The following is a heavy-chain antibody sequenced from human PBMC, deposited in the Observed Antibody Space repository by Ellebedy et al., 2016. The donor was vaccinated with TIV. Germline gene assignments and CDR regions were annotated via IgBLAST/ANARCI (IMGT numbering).Heavy chain of an antibody. Sequence: GGSLRLSCAASGFTFSSYGMHWVRQAPGKGLEWVAVISYDGSNKYYADSVKGRFTISRDNSKNTLYLQMTRLRAEDTAVYYGAKDSPSYGHAFDIWGQGTMVTVSS. D-gene: IGHD5-18*01. J-gene: IGHJ3*02. CDR1: GFTFSSYG. V-gene: IGHV3-30*18. CDR3: AKDSPSYGHAFDI. CDR2: ISYDGSNK.